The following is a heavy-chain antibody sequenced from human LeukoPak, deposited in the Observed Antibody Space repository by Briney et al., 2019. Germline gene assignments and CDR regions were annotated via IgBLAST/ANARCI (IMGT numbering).Heavy chain of an antibody. CDR1: GFTFSSYD. V-gene: IGHV3-23*01. D-gene: IGHD3-22*01. CDR2: ISGSDFGT. Sequence: PGGSLRLPCAASGFTFSSYDMNWVRQAPGKGLEWVSTISGSDFGTYYADSVKGRFTISRDNSKNTLYIQMNSLRAEDTAVYYCAKRRFDSSGYHFDYWGQGTLVTVSS. CDR3: AKRRFDSSGYHFDY. J-gene: IGHJ4*02.